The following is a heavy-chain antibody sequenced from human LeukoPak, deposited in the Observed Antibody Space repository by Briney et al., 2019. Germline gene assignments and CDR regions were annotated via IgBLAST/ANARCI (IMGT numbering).Heavy chain of an antibody. Sequence: TGGSLRLSCAASGFTFSSYDMHWVRQATGKGLEWVSAIGTAGDTYYPGSVKGRFTISRENAKNSLYLQMNSLRAGDTAVYYCARGRRAVTMVWYFDLWGRGTLVTVSS. V-gene: IGHV3-13*01. CDR2: IGTAGDT. D-gene: IGHD3-10*01. CDR1: GFTFSSYD. CDR3: ARGRRAVTMVWYFDL. J-gene: IGHJ2*01.